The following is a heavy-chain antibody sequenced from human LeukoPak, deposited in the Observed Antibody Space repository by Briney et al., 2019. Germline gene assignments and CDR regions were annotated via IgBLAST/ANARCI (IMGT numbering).Heavy chain of an antibody. V-gene: IGHV3-23*01. D-gene: IGHD2-2*01. J-gene: IGHJ4*02. CDR2: ISGSGGST. CDR1: GFTFNSYV. CDR3: AKDTLAVVPAARTPFDY. Sequence: GGSLRLSCAASGFTFNSYVMSWVRQAPGKGLEWVSVISGSGGSTYYADSVKGRFTISRDNSKNTLYLQMNSLRAEDTAVYYCAKDTLAVVPAARTPFDYWGQGTLVTVSS.